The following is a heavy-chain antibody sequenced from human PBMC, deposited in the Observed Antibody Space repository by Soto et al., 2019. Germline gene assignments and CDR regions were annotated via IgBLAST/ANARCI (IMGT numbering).Heavy chain of an antibody. V-gene: IGHV3-33*01. CDR3: ARDYGGTWYFDL. D-gene: IGHD2-15*01. Sequence: QVQLVESGGGVVQPGRSLRLSCAASGFTFSSYGMHWVRQAPGKGLEWVAVIWYDGSNKYYADSVKGRFTISRDNSKNTLYLQMNSLRAEDTAVCYCARDYGGTWYFDLWGRGTLVTVSS. CDR1: GFTFSSYG. J-gene: IGHJ2*01. CDR2: IWYDGSNK.